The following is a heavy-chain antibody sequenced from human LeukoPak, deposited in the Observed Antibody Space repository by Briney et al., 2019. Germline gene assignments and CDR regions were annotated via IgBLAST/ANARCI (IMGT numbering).Heavy chain of an antibody. J-gene: IGHJ4*02. V-gene: IGHV4-59*12. CDR3: ARGLSYGNGPLDY. D-gene: IGHD5-18*01. CDR1: GGSINNYY. CDR2: IYYSGST. Sequence: SETLSLTCTVSGGSINNYYWSWIRQPPGKGLEWIGYIYYSGSTNYNPSLKSRVTISVDTSKNQFSLKLSSVTAADTAVYYCARGLSYGNGPLDYWGQGTLVTVSS.